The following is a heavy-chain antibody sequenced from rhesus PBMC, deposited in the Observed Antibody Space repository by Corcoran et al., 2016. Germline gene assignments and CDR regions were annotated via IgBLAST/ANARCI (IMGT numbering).Heavy chain of an antibody. D-gene: IGHD3-3*01. CDR2: ISGSGGGT. V-gene: IGHV4-173*01. Sequence: QLQLQESGPGLVKPSETLSLPCAVSVGSISSNSWSWLRQPPVQGLARVGRISGSGGGTDYNPSLKSRVTISTDTSKNQFSLKLSSVTAADTAVYYCAREPASYNFWSGYYGLDSWGQGVVVTVSS. J-gene: IGHJ6*01. CDR3: AREPASYNFWSGYYGLDS. CDR1: VGSISSNS.